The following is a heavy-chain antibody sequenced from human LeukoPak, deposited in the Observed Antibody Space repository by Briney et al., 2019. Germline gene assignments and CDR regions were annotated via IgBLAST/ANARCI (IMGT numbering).Heavy chain of an antibody. CDR1: GFTFSSYA. CDR3: AKDRGYSSGWYLCDY. J-gene: IGHJ4*02. Sequence: AGGSLRLSCAASGFTFSSYAMSWVRQAPGKGLEWVSTISGSGGYTYYADSVKGRFTISRDNSKNTLFLHMNSLRAEDTAVYFCAKDRGYSSGWYLCDYSGQGTLVTVSS. V-gene: IGHV3-23*01. D-gene: IGHD6-19*01. CDR2: ISGSGGYT.